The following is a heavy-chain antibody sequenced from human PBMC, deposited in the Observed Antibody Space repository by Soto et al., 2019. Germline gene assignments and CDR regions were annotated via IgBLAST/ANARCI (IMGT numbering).Heavy chain of an antibody. J-gene: IGHJ3*02. CDR2: ISYDGSNK. D-gene: IGHD5-18*01. Sequence: PGGSLRLSCAASGFTFSSYAMHWVRQAPGKGLEWVAVISYDGSNKYYADSVKGRFTISRDNSKNTLYLQMNSLMAEDTAVYYCARVWYSYGYERDKNAFDIWGQGTMVTVSS. CDR1: GFTFSSYA. CDR3: ARVWYSYGYERDKNAFDI. V-gene: IGHV3-30-3*01.